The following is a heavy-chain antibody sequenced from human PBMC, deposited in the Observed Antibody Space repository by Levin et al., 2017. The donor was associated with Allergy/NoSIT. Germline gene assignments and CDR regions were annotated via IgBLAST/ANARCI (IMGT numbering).Heavy chain of an antibody. D-gene: IGHD2-2*01. CDR2: IYTSGST. V-gene: IGHV4-4*07. CDR1: GGSISSYY. J-gene: IGHJ5*02. Sequence: SQTLSLTCTVSGGSISSYYWSWIRPPAGKGLEWIGRIYTSGSTNYNPPLKSRVTMSVDTAKNQFSLKLSSVTAADTAVYYCARDQGPAAPRAIGWFDPWGQGTLVTVSS. CDR3: ARDQGPAAPRAIGWFDP.